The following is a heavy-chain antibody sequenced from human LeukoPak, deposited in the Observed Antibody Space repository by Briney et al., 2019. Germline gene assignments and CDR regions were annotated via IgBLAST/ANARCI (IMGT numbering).Heavy chain of an antibody. CDR3: TMGSNWRDY. J-gene: IGHJ4*02. CDR1: GFTFSSYA. CDR2: IKSKTDGGTT. D-gene: IGHD1-20*01. Sequence: GGSLRLSCAASGFTFSSYAMSWVRQAPGKGLEWVGRIKSKTDGGTTDYAAPVTGRLTISRDDSKNTLYLQMNSLKTEDTAVYYCTMGSNWRDYWGQGTLATVSS. V-gene: IGHV3-15*01.